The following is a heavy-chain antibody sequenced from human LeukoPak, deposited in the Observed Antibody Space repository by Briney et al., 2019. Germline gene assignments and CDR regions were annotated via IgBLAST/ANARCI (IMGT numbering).Heavy chain of an antibody. Sequence: GGSLRLSCAASGFTFSSYGMHWVRQAPGKGLEWVAFIRFDGSNKYYTDSVKGRFTLSRDNSKNTLFLQMNSLRAEETAVYYCAKSTSFYGSGSYDYWGQGTLVTVSS. V-gene: IGHV3-30*02. J-gene: IGHJ4*02. CDR2: IRFDGSNK. CDR3: AKSTSFYGSGSYDY. CDR1: GFTFSSYG. D-gene: IGHD3-10*01.